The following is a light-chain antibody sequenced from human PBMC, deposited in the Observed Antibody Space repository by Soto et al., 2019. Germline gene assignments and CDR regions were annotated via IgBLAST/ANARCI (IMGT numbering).Light chain of an antibody. CDR2: SNN. Sequence: QSVLTQPPSASGTPGQRVTISCSGSSYNIGSNTVNWYQQLPGTAPKLLIYSNNERPSGVPDRFSGSKSGTSASLAISGLQSEDEDDFYWSAWDDSLNAYVFGTGTKVTVL. V-gene: IGLV1-44*01. J-gene: IGLJ1*01. CDR3: SAWDDSLNAYV. CDR1: SYNIGSNT.